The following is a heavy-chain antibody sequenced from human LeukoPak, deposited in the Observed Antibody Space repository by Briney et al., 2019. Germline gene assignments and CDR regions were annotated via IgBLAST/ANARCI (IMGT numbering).Heavy chain of an antibody. D-gene: IGHD2-21*01. CDR1: GFTFGNFD. J-gene: IGHJ4*02. CDR2: ISGSGGST. Sequence: GGSLRLSCAASGFTFGNFDLSWVRQAPGKGLEWVAGISGSGGSTNYADSVKGRFTISRDSPKNTLFLQMNSLRAEDTAVYFCAKRGVVIRVILVGFHREAYYFDSWGQGALVIVSS. V-gene: IGHV3-23*01. CDR3: AKRGVVIRVILVGFHREAYYFDS.